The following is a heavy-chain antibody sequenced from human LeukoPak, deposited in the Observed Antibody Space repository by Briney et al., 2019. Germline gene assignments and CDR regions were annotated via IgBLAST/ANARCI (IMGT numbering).Heavy chain of an antibody. D-gene: IGHD3-3*01. V-gene: IGHV3-7*01. CDR2: IKQDGSEK. J-gene: IGHJ6*03. CDR1: GFTFSSHA. CDR3: ARDNGVVHGVYYMDV. Sequence: GGSLRLSCAASGFTFSSHAMSWVRQAPGKGLEWVADIKQDGSEKLYVNSVRGWFTISRDNAKMSLFLQMNSLRAEDTAVYYCARDNGVVHGVYYMDVWGKGTTVTVS.